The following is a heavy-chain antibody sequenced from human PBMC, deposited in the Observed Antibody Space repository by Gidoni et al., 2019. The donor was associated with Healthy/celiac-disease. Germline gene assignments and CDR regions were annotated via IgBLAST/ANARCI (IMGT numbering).Heavy chain of an antibody. Sequence: EVQLLESGGGLVQPGGSLRLSLAASGFTFSSYAMSWVRQAQGKGLGWVSAISGSGGSTYYADSVKGRFTISRDNSKNTLYLQMNSLRAEDTAVYYCAKVLAVAGFDYWGQGTLVTVSS. D-gene: IGHD6-19*01. CDR3: AKVLAVAGFDY. V-gene: IGHV3-23*01. J-gene: IGHJ4*02. CDR2: ISGSGGST. CDR1: GFTFSSYA.